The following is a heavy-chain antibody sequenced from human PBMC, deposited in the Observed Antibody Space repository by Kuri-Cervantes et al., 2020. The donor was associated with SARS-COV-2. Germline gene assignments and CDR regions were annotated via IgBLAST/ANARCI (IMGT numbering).Heavy chain of an antibody. CDR1: GFSFSDYY. J-gene: IGHJ4*02. Sequence: GGSLRLSCAASGFSFSDYYMSWVRQAPGKGLEWVSYSSSSGSTIYYADSVKGRFTISRDNAKRSLYPQMNSLRAEDTAVYYCAREHCSSTSCYGLDYWGQGTLVTVSS. V-gene: IGHV3-11*04. CDR3: AREHCSSTSCYGLDY. CDR2: SSSSGSTI. D-gene: IGHD2-2*01.